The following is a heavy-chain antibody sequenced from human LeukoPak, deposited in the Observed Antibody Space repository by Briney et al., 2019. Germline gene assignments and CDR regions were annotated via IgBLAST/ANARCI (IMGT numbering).Heavy chain of an antibody. CDR2: IFYSGST. Sequence: PSQTLSLTCTVSGGSISSSGYYWTWIRQHPGKGLEWLGCIFYSGSTYYNPSLKGRFTISLDTSKNQLSLKLSSVTAADTAVYYCARGTYYSSSGSYYNLDQWGQGTLVTDSS. CDR3: ARGTYYSSSGSYYNLDQ. J-gene: IGHJ4*02. V-gene: IGHV4-31*03. CDR1: GGSISSSGYY. D-gene: IGHD3-10*01.